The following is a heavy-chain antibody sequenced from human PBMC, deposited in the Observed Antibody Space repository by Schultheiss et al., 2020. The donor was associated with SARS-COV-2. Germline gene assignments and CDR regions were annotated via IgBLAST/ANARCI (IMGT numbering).Heavy chain of an antibody. Sequence: ASVKVSCKASGYTFTSYDINWVRQATGQGLEWMGWMNPNSGNTGYAQKFQGRVTMTRNTSISTAYMELSSLRSEDTAVYYCARSFLPRNYLAALDWFDPWGQGTLVTVSS. CDR3: ARSFLPRNYLAALDWFDP. CDR2: MNPNSGNT. D-gene: IGHD6-6*01. CDR1: GYTFTSYD. J-gene: IGHJ5*02. V-gene: IGHV1-8*01.